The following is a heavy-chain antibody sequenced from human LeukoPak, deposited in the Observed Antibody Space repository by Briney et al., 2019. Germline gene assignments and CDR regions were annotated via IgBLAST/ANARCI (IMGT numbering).Heavy chain of an antibody. CDR2: ISSSSYI. J-gene: IGHJ4*02. CDR1: GFTFSSYS. V-gene: IGHV3-21*01. D-gene: IGHD2-2*01. Sequence: GGSLRLSCAASGFTFSSYSMNWVRQAPGKGLEWVSSISSSSYIYYADSVKGRFTISRDNAKNSLYLQMNSLRAEDTAVYYCARDGLGYCSSTSCKWSYWGQGTLVTVSS. CDR3: ARDGLGYCSSTSCKWSY.